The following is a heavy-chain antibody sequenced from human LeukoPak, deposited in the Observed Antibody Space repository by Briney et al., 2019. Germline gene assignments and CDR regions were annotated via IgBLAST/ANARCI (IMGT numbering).Heavy chain of an antibody. D-gene: IGHD2-15*01. CDR3: ARDNFSGGSCYADY. J-gene: IGHJ4*02. CDR2: IGYDGSNK. Sequence: GGSLRLSCAASGFTFSSYGMHWVRQAPGKGLEGVAVIGYDGSNKYYADSVKGRFTISRDNSKNTLYLQMNSLRAEDTAVYYCARDNFSGGSCYADYWGQGTLVTVSS. CDR1: GFTFSSYG. V-gene: IGHV3-33*01.